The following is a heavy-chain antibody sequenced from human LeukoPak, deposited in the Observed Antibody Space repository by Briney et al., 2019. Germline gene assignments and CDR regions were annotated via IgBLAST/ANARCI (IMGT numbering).Heavy chain of an antibody. D-gene: IGHD3-22*01. CDR1: GYSISSGYY. V-gene: IGHV4-38-2*01. Sequence: SETLSLTCAVSGYSISSGYYWGWSRQPPGKGLGWIGIIYHSGSTYYKPSLKSRVTISVDTSKNQLSLKMSCVTAADTAVYYCARANGYYDRSGCLLDYWGQGTLVTVSS. J-gene: IGHJ4*02. CDR3: ARANGYYDRSGCLLDY. CDR2: IYHSGST.